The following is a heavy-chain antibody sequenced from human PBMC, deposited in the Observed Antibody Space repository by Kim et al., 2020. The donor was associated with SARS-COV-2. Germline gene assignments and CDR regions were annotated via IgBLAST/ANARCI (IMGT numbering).Heavy chain of an antibody. J-gene: IGHJ4*02. CDR1: GFTFSSYA. D-gene: IGHD4-17*01. Sequence: GGSLRLSCAASGFTFSSYAMHWVRQAPGKELEWVAVISYDGSNKYYVDSVKGRFTISRDNSKNTLYLQMNSLRAEDTAVYYCARAPVRYGDYFDYWGQGTLVTVSS. V-gene: IGHV3-30*04. CDR2: ISYDGSNK. CDR3: ARAPVRYGDYFDY.